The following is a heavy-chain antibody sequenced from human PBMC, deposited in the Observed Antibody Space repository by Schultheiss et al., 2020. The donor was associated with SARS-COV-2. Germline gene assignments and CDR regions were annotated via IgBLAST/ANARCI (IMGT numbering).Heavy chain of an antibody. Sequence: GESLKISCAASGFTFSNAWMSWVRQAPGKGLEWVGRIKSKTDGGTTDYAAPVKGRFTISRDDSKNTLYLQMNSLKTEDTAVYYCTTDPSCVGDAFDIWGQGTMVTVSS. CDR2: IKSKTDGGTT. D-gene: IGHD5/OR15-5a*01. CDR1: GFTFSNAW. V-gene: IGHV3-15*01. CDR3: TTDPSCVGDAFDI. J-gene: IGHJ3*02.